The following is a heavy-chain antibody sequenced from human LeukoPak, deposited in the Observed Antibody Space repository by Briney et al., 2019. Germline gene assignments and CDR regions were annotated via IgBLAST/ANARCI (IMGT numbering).Heavy chain of an antibody. CDR3: AGEDNSSGYRPFDI. CDR1: GYTFTGYY. J-gene: IGHJ3*02. D-gene: IGHD3-22*01. Sequence: GASVKVSCKASGYTFTGYYIHWVRQAPGQGLEWMGRINPNNGGTNYAQKFQGRVTMTRDMSMSTAYMELSRLRSDDTAAYYCAGEDNSSGYRPFDIWGQGTMVTVPS. V-gene: IGHV1-2*06. CDR2: INPNNGGT.